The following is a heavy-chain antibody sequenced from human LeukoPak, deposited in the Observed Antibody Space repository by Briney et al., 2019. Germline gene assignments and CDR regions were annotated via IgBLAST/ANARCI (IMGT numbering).Heavy chain of an antibody. CDR1: GFTFRSYA. D-gene: IGHD5-18*01. V-gene: IGHV3-23*01. Sequence: GGSLRLSCAASGFTFRSYAMSWVRQVPGKGLEWVSGISGSGGSTYYAASVRGRFTISRDSSNDTLYLQMNSLRAEDTAVYYCAKERGYSYGYDYWGQGTLVTVSS. CDR2: ISGSGGST. J-gene: IGHJ4*02. CDR3: AKERGYSYGYDY.